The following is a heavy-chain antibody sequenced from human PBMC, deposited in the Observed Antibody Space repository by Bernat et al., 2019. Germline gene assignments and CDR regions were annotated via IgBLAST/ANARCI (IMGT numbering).Heavy chain of an antibody. V-gene: IGHV6-1*01. CDR3: ACRGGVIAAAFYY. D-gene: IGHD6-6*01. CDR1: GDSVSSNSGA. J-gene: IGHJ4*02. Sequence: QVQLQQSGPGLLKPSQTLSLTCAISGDSVSSNSGAWNWIRQSPSRGLEWLGRTYYRSKWNYDYAVSVKSRITIRSDTSKNQFSLQLNSVAPEDTAVYYCACRGGVIAAAFYYWGQGTPVTVSS. CDR2: TYYRSKWNY.